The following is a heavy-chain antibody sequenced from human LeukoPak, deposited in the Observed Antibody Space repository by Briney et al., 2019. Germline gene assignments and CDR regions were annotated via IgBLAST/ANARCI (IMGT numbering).Heavy chain of an antibody. CDR3: ARDSGSYPNDY. D-gene: IGHD1-26*01. CDR1: GGSFSSGSYY. CDR2: IYYSGST. V-gene: IGHV4-61*01. J-gene: IGHJ4*02. Sequence: PSETLSPTCTVSGGSFSSGSYYWSWIRQPPGKGLEWIGYIYYSGSTNYNPSLKSRVTISVDTSKNQFSLKLSSVTAADTAVYYCARDSGSYPNDYWGQGTLVTVSS.